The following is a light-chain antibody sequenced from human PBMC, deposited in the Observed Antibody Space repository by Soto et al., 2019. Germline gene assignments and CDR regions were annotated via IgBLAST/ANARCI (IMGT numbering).Light chain of an antibody. CDR1: QNITQF. CDR3: QQTFSAPWT. J-gene: IGKJ1*01. CDR2: VTS. V-gene: IGKV1-39*01. Sequence: DIQMTQSPSYLSASVGDRVSVTCRTSQNITQFLNWYQEKPGKAPKVLIYVTSNLENGVPSRFSGSGSGTHFTLSISSLQPEDFATYYCQQTFSAPWTFGPGTRVEVK.